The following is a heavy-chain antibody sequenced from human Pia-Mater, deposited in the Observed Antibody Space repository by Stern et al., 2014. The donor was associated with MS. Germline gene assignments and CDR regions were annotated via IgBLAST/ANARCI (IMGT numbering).Heavy chain of an antibody. J-gene: IGHJ4*02. CDR3: ARVHSGYDWFDY. D-gene: IGHD5-12*01. CDR1: GASISNTNW. V-gene: IGHV4-4*02. Sequence: QLQLQESGPGLVKPSGTLSLTCDVSGASISNTNWWGWVRQPPAMGLEWIGEIHHSGTTNFKSSLKSGVTMSVDKSKNQFSLELKSVTAADTAVYFCARVHSGYDWFDYWGQGILVTVSS. CDR2: IHHSGTT.